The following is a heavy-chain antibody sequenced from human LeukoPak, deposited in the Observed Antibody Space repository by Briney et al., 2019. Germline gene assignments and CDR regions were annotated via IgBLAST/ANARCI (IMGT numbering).Heavy chain of an antibody. Sequence: ASVKVSCKVSGYTLTELSMHWVRQAPGKGLEWMRGFDPEDGETIYAQKFQGRVTMSEDTSTDTAYMELSSLRSEDTAVYYCATSNYDFWSGFDPWGQGTLVTVSS. D-gene: IGHD3-3*01. CDR3: ATSNYDFWSGFDP. V-gene: IGHV1-24*01. J-gene: IGHJ5*02. CDR1: GYTLTELS. CDR2: FDPEDGET.